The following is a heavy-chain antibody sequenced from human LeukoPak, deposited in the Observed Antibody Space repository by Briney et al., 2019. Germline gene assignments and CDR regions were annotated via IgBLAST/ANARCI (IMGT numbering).Heavy chain of an antibody. Sequence: GSLRLSCAASGFTFSSYAMHWVRQAPGKGLEYVSAISSNGGSTYYANSVKGRFTISRDNSKNTLYLQMGSLRAEDMAVYYCARSKRVQGPFDIWGQGTMVTVSS. J-gene: IGHJ3*02. CDR3: ARSKRVQGPFDI. CDR1: GFTFSSYA. CDR2: ISSNGGST. D-gene: IGHD4/OR15-4a*01. V-gene: IGHV3-64*01.